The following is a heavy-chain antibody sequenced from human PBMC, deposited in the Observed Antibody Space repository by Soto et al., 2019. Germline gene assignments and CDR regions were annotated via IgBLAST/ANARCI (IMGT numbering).Heavy chain of an antibody. CDR2: INPSGGST. Sequence: QVQLVQSGAEVKKPGASVKVSCKASGYTFTSYYMHWVRQAPGQGLEWMGIINPSGGSTSYAQKFQGRVTMTRDTSTSTVYMELSSLRSEDTAVYYCARSKGAGAYSYGLKPYYYGMDVWGQGTTVTVSS. D-gene: IGHD5-18*01. J-gene: IGHJ6*02. CDR3: ARSKGAGAYSYGLKPYYYGMDV. V-gene: IGHV1-46*01. CDR1: GYTFTSYY.